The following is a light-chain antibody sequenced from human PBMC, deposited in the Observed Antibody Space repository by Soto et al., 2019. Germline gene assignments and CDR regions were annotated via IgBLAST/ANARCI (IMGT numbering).Light chain of an antibody. CDR3: CSYAGSYTYV. Sequence: ALTQPRSVSGSPGQSVTISCTGTSSDVGGYNYVSWYQQHPGKAPKLIIYDVNRRPSGVPERFSGSKSGNTASLTISGLQAEDEADYYCCSYAGSYTYVFGTGTKVTV. J-gene: IGLJ1*01. CDR2: DVN. V-gene: IGLV2-11*01. CDR1: SSDVGGYNY.